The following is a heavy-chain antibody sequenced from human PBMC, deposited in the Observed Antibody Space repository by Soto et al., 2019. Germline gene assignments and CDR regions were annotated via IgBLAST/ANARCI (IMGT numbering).Heavy chain of an antibody. CDR1: GIIFSSDA. CDR2: IIPLSATS. Sequence: SVKVSCKASGIIFSSDAISWVRQAPGQGLEWMGAIIPLSATSNYAERFKGRVTMTADKSTSTAYLEVSNLTPEDTAVFFCARVATGDPYYHYGMDVWGQGTTVTVSS. CDR3: ARVATGDPYYHYGMDV. V-gene: IGHV1-69*06. J-gene: IGHJ6*02. D-gene: IGHD7-27*01.